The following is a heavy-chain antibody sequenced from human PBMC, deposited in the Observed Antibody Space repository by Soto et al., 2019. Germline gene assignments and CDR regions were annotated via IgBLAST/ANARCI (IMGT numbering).Heavy chain of an antibody. Sequence: EVQLLESGGGLVQPGGSLRLSCAASGFTFSSNAMSWVRQAPGKGLEWVSVISGGGSKTYYADSVKGRFTLSRDNSRNTLYLQMNSLRVEDTAVYYCAKDHNGSYRPDCLDSWGQGTLVTVSS. J-gene: IGHJ5*01. CDR1: GFTFSSNA. V-gene: IGHV3-23*01. D-gene: IGHD1-26*01. CDR3: AKDHNGSYRPDCLDS. CDR2: ISGGGSKT.